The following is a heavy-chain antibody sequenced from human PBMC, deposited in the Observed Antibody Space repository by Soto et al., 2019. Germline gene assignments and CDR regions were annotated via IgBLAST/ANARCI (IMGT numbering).Heavy chain of an antibody. CDR2: MNPNSGNT. V-gene: IGHV1-8*01. J-gene: IGHJ2*01. D-gene: IGHD4-17*01. Sequence: ASVKVSCKASGYTFTSYDINWVRQATGQGLEWMGWMNPNSGNTGYAQKFQGRVTMTRNTSISTAYMELSSLRSEDTAVYYCATWADYETPFDLWGRGTLVTVSS. CDR3: ATWADYETPFDL. CDR1: GYTFTSYD.